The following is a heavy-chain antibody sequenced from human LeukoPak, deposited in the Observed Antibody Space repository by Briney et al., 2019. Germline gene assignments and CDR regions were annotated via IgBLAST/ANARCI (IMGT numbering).Heavy chain of an antibody. CDR2: FYHSGST. V-gene: IGHV4-38-2*02. Sequence: PSETLSLTCAVSGYSISSGYYWGWIRRPPGKGLEWIGSFYHSGSTYYNPSLKSRVTISVDTSKNQFSLKLSSVTAADTAVYYCAREGYSYGYYFDYWGQGTLVTVSS. J-gene: IGHJ4*02. D-gene: IGHD5-18*01. CDR3: AREGYSYGYYFDY. CDR1: GYSISSGYY.